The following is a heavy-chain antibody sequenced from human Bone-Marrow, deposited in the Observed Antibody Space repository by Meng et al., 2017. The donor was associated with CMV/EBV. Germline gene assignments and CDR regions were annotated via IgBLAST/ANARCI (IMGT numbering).Heavy chain of an antibody. D-gene: IGHD6-13*01. CDR3: ARDSSIAAAALSEYYYYYYGMDV. J-gene: IGHJ6*02. V-gene: IGHV3-21*01. Sequence: GESLKISCAASGFTFSRYSMNWVRQAPGKGLEWVSSISSSSSYIYYADSVKGRFTISRDNAKNSLYLQMNSLRAEDTAVYYCARDSSIAAAALSEYYYYYYGMDVWGQGTTVTVSS. CDR2: ISSSSSYI. CDR1: GFTFSRYS.